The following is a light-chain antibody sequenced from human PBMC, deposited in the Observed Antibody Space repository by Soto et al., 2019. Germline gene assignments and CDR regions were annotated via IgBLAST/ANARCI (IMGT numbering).Light chain of an antibody. J-gene: IGLJ2*01. CDR3: CSYAGSYTI. CDR1: SSDVGGYDF. Sequence: QSALTQPRSVSGSPGQSVTISCTGTSSDVGGYDFVSWYQQYPGKVPKLIIYDVSQRPSGVPDRFSASKSDNTASLTISGLQAEDEADYYCCSYAGSYTIFGGGTKLTV. V-gene: IGLV2-11*01. CDR2: DVS.